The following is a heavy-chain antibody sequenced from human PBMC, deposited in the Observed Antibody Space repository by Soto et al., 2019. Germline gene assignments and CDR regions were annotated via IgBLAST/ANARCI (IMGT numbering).Heavy chain of an antibody. CDR2: LYSSGFT. J-gene: IGHJ4*02. Sequence: TGGSLRLSCAASDFTVSAIYMSWVRQAPGKGLEWVSVLYSSGFTNYVDSVKGRFTISRDNSKNTLFLQMNSLRAEDTAVYYCVRDQGSRPLAYWGQGIVVTV. CDR1: DFTVSAIY. V-gene: IGHV3-53*01. CDR3: VRDQGSRPLAY.